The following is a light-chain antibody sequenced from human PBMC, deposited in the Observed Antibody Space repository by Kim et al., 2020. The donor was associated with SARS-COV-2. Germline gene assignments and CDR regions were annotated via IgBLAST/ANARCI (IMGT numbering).Light chain of an antibody. V-gene: IGKV3-20*01. J-gene: IGKJ1*01. Sequence: SPGERATLSCRASQSVRNNYLAWYQQKPGQVPRLIIHSASTRATGIPDRFSGSGSGTDFTLTISRLEPEDFAVYYCQQYGSSRWPFGQGTKVDIK. CDR2: SAS. CDR1: QSVRNNY. CDR3: QQYGSSRWP.